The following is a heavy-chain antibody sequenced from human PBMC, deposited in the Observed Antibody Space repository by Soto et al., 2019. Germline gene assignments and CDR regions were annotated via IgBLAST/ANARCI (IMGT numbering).Heavy chain of an antibody. J-gene: IGHJ5*02. D-gene: IGHD3-10*01. Sequence: PSETLSLTCTVSGGSISSGGCYWSWIRQHPGKGLEWIGYIYYSGSTYYNPSLKSRVTISVDTSKNQFSLKLSSVTAADTAMYYCARAPAPPLWFGGAHGINWFDPWGQGTLVTVSS. V-gene: IGHV4-31*03. CDR3: ARAPAPPLWFGGAHGINWFDP. CDR1: GGSISSGGCY. CDR2: IYYSGST.